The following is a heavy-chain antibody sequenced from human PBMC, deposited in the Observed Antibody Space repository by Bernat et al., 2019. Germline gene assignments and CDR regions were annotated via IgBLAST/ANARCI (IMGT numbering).Heavy chain of an antibody. CDR2: SSSSSSYI. CDR3: ARGGYYGSRSPPGLDWFDP. V-gene: IGHV3-21*01. J-gene: IGHJ5*02. Sequence: EVQLVESGGGLVKPGGSLRLSCAASGFTFSSYSMNWVRQAPGKGLEWVSSSSSSSSYIYYADSVKGRFTISRDNAKNSLYLQMNSLRAEDTAVYYCARGGYYGSRSPPGLDWFDPWGQGTLVTVSS. D-gene: IGHD3-10*01. CDR1: GFTFSSYS.